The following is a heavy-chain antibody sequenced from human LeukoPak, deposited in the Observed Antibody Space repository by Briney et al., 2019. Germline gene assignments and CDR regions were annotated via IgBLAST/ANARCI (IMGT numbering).Heavy chain of an antibody. D-gene: IGHD6-19*01. CDR3: ARAVAGTSTFDY. CDR2: ISSSRSII. V-gene: IGHV3-48*01. Sequence: GGSLRLSCAASGFTFSSYSMNWVRQAPGKGLEWVSYISSSRSIIYYADSVKGRFTISRDKAKNSLYLQMNSLRAEDTAVYYCARAVAGTSTFDYWGQGTLVTVSS. CDR1: GFTFSSYS. J-gene: IGHJ4*02.